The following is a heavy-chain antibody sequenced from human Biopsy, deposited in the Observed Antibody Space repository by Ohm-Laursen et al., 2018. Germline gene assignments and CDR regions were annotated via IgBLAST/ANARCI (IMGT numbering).Heavy chain of an antibody. CDR2: VYYSGST. Sequence: TLSLTCPVSGGSISSYYWTWIRQPPGKRLEWIGDVYYSGSTNRNPSLKSRVTILVDTSKNQFSLKLNSVTAADTAVYYCGRREAVITHDAFDTWGQGTMVTVSS. J-gene: IGHJ3*02. CDR3: GRREAVITHDAFDT. CDR1: GGSISSYY. D-gene: IGHD4-17*01. V-gene: IGHV4-59*08.